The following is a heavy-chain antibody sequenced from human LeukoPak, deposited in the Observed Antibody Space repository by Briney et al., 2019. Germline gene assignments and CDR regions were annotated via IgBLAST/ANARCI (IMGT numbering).Heavy chain of an antibody. CDR3: ARSLTTLTYEGY. CDR1: GFTFSSYM. CDR2: INSGSTYT. J-gene: IGHJ4*02. V-gene: IGHV3-21*01. D-gene: IGHD1-1*01. Sequence: GGSLRLSCAASGFTFSSYMMNWVRQAPGKGLEWVSSINSGSTYTYYTESVKGRFTVSRDNAKNSLFLQMNSLGAEDTAIYYCARSLTTLTYEGYWGQGTLVTVSS.